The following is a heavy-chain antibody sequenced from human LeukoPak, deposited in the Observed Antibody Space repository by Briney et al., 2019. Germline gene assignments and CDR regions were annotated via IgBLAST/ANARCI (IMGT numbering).Heavy chain of an antibody. J-gene: IGHJ1*01. V-gene: IGHV3-20*04. CDR3: VRLGRDGYTYGAAY. CDR2: INWNGGST. CDR1: GYIFDDYG. Sequence: PGGSLRLSCAGSGYIFDDYGMRWVRQAPGKGPEWVAGINWNGGSTGYAASVKGRCTISRDNAKTTLYLEMNSLRVEDTAFYYCVRLGRDGYTYGAAYWGQGALLTVSS. D-gene: IGHD5-24*01.